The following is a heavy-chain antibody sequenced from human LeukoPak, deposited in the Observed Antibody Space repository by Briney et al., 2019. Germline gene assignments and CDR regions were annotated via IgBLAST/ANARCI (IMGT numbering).Heavy chain of an antibody. CDR3: ARESSGLYFDY. CDR2: IIPILGIA. V-gene: IGHV1-69*04. CDR1: GVTFSSYT. D-gene: IGHD3-22*01. J-gene: IGHJ4*02. Sequence: GASVKVSCKASGVTFSSYTISWVRQAPGQGLEWMGRIIPILGIANYAQKVQGRVTITADKSTSTAYMELSSLRSEDTAVYYCARESSGLYFDYWGQGTLVTVSS.